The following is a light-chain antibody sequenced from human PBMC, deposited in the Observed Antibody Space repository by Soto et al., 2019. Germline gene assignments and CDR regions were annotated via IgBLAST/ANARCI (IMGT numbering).Light chain of an antibody. J-gene: IGKJ1*01. Sequence: DIQMTQSPSTLSASVGDRVTITCRASQSISSWLAWYQQKPGKAPKLLIYKASGLESGVPSRFSGSGSGTEFTLTISSLRPDDFATYYCKQYNSYPWTFGQGTKVEIK. CDR1: QSISSW. CDR3: KQYNSYPWT. CDR2: KAS. V-gene: IGKV1-5*03.